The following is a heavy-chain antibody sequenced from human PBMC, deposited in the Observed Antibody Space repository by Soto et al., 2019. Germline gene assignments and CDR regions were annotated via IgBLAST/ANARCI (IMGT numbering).Heavy chain of an antibody. J-gene: IGHJ5*02. D-gene: IGHD3-22*01. V-gene: IGHV2-5*02. CDR1: GFSLSTSGVG. Sequence: QITLKESGPTLVKPTQTLTLTCTFSGFSLSTSGVGVGWIRQPPGKALEWLALIYWDDDKRYSPSLKSRLTITKDTAKNQVVLTMTNMDPVDTATYYCAHRLIGYYDESSGSNWFDPWGQGTLVTVSS. CDR2: IYWDDDK. CDR3: AHRLIGYYDESSGSNWFDP.